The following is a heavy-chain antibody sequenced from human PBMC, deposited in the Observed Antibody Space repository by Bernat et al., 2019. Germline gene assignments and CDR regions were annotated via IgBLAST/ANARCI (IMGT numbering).Heavy chain of an antibody. Sequence: EVQLVESGVGLVQPGGSLRLSCEASGFTFSPYSMNWVRQAPGKGLEWISYISNSGSTVYYADAVRGRFTISRDNAKNSLYLQMNSLRDEDTAVYYCARDAAGNFDYWGQGTLVTVSS. CDR2: ISNSGSTV. V-gene: IGHV3-48*02. J-gene: IGHJ4*02. CDR1: GFTFSPYS. D-gene: IGHD6-25*01. CDR3: ARDAAGNFDY.